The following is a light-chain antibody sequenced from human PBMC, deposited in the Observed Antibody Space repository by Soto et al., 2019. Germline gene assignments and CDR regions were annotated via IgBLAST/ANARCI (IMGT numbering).Light chain of an antibody. J-gene: IGKJ4*01. Sequence: EIVLTQSPDTLYVSPGERATLSCRASQSLSSNVAWYQQRPRQAPRLLIYATSSRASDVPARFSGSGSVTEFTLTIASLQSEDFAIYSCQQYNHWPRMLSFGGGTKV. V-gene: IGKV3-15*01. CDR2: ATS. CDR3: QQYNHWPRMLS. CDR1: QSLSSN.